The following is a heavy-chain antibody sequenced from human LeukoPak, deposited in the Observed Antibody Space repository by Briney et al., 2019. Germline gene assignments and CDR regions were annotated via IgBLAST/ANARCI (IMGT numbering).Heavy chain of an antibody. Sequence: SETLSLTCTVSGGSISSYYWSWIRQPPGKGLEWIGCIYYSGSTNYNPSLKSRVTISVDTSKNQFSLKLSSVTAADTAVYYCARDRRYSSSWYSNWFDPWGQGTLVTVSS. J-gene: IGHJ5*02. CDR3: ARDRRYSSSWYSNWFDP. V-gene: IGHV4-59*01. D-gene: IGHD6-13*01. CDR1: GGSISSYY. CDR2: IYYSGST.